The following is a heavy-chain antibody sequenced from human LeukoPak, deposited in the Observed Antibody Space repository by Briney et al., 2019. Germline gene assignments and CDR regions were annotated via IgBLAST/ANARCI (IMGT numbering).Heavy chain of an antibody. CDR2: INPNSGGT. J-gene: IGHJ4*02. CDR1: GYTFTGYY. Sequence: AASVKVSCKASGYTFTGYYMHWVRQAPGQGLEWMGWINPNSGGTNYAQKFQGRVTMTRDTSISTAYMELSRLRSDDTAVYYCARDLLMVARERRSTYWGQGTLVTVSS. D-gene: IGHD2-15*01. CDR3: ARDLLMVARERRSTY. V-gene: IGHV1-2*02.